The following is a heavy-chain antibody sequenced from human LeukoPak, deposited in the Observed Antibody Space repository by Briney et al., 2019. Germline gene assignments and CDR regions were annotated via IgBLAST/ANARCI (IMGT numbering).Heavy chain of an antibody. V-gene: IGHV3-23*01. CDR1: GFTFSTYA. CDR3: AYGDYDC. CDR2: ISGSGGST. J-gene: IGHJ4*02. Sequence: PGGSLRLSCAASGFTFSTYAMNWVRQAPGRGLEWVSTISGSGGSTYYADSVKGRFTISRDNSKNTLYLQMNSLRAEDTAVYYCAYGDYDCWGQGALVTVSS. D-gene: IGHD4-17*01.